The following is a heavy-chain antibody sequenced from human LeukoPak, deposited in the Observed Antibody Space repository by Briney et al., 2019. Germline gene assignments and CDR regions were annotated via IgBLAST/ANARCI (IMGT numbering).Heavy chain of an antibody. CDR1: GFTVSSNY. J-gene: IGHJ4*02. CDR3: ARESSLVGEYIDY. Sequence: GGSLRLSGAASGFTVSSNYMSWFRQAPGKGLEWVSVIYSGGSTYYADSVKGRFTISRDNSKNTLYLQMNSLRAEDTAVYYCARESSLVGEYIDYWGQGTLVTVSS. D-gene: IGHD3-10*01. V-gene: IGHV3-66*01. CDR2: IYSGGST.